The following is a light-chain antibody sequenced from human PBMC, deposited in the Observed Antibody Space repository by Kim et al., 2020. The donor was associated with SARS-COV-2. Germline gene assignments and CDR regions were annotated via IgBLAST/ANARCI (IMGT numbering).Light chain of an antibody. V-gene: IGLV1-40*01. CDR1: SSTAGAGYM. Sequence: VTISVAGSSSTAGAGYMVHCYQQLPGTAPKLLIYGNSNRPSGVPDRFSGSKSGTSASLAITGLQAEDEADYYCQSYDSSLSGSRVFGGGTQLTVL. CDR3: QSYDSSLSGSRV. J-gene: IGLJ2*01. CDR2: GNS.